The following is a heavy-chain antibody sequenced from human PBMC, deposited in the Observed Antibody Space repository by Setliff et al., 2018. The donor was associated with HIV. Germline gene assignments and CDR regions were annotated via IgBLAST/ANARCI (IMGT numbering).Heavy chain of an antibody. CDR2: IIPILGVP. Sequence: SVKVSCKASGGPFTSSSIGWVRQAPGQGLEWMGRIIPILGVPRYAQKFQGRVTITADKSTSTSYMHLSSLRAEDTAVYYCARSSYYDVNSPFDYWGQGTRVTVSS. CDR1: GGPFTSSS. CDR3: ARSSYYDVNSPFDY. J-gene: IGHJ4*02. D-gene: IGHD3-16*01. V-gene: IGHV1-69*02.